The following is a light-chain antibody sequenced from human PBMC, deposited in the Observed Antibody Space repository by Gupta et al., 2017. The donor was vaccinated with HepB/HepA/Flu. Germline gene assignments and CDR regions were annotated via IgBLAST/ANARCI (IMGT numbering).Light chain of an antibody. V-gene: IGKV4-1*01. Sequence: DIVMTQSPDSLAVSLGERATINCKSSHNLLSNNKHFLAWYQQKPGHPPKLLIYWASTRESGVPDRFSGSGSGTDFTLTISTLQAEDVAVYSCQQYFDSPLTLGQGTRVEIK. CDR3: QQYFDSPLT. CDR1: HNLLSNNKHF. CDR2: WAS. J-gene: IGKJ5*01.